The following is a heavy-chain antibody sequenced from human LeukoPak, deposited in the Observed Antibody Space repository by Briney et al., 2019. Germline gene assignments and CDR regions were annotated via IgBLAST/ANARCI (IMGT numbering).Heavy chain of an antibody. D-gene: IGHD2-21*02. Sequence: GGSLRLSCAASGYTFGDYGMSWVRQAPGKGLQWVSTMSATGSDIHHADSVKGRFTISRDNSKSTLYLQMNSLRAEDTAVYYCAKDVVTWASGNWYFDLWGRGTLVTVSS. J-gene: IGHJ2*01. CDR3: AKDVVTWASGNWYFDL. CDR2: MSATGSDI. V-gene: IGHV3-23*01. CDR1: GYTFGDYG.